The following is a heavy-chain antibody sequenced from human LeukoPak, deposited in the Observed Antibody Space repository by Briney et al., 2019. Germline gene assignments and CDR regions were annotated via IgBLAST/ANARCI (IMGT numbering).Heavy chain of an antibody. CDR1: GGTFSSYA. CDR3: ASPPGNADPVGSYYFDY. Sequence: ASVQVSCKASGGTFSSYAISWVRQAPGQRLEWRGRIIPIFGIANYTQKFQGRVTITADKSTSTAYMELSSLRSEDTAVYYCASPPGNADPVGSYYFDYWGQGTLVTVSS. CDR2: IIPIFGIA. J-gene: IGHJ4*02. V-gene: IGHV1-69*04. D-gene: IGHD1-14*01.